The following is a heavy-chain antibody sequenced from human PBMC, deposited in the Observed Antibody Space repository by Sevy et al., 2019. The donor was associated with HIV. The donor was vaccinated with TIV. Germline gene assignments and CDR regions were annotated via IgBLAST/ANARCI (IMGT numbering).Heavy chain of an antibody. CDR1: GGTFSSYA. V-gene: IGHV1-69*13. Sequence: ASVKVSCKASGGTFSSYAISWVRQAPGQGLEGMGGIIPIFDTANYAQKFQGRVRITADESTSTAYMELSSLGSEDTAVYYCAGEWGHGFDPWGQGTLVTVSS. D-gene: IGHD7-27*01. CDR2: IIPIFDTA. CDR3: AGEWGHGFDP. J-gene: IGHJ5*02.